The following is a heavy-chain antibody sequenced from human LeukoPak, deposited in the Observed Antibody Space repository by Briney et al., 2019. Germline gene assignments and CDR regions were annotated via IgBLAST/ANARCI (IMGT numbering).Heavy chain of an antibody. CDR1: GRTFSSYA. J-gene: IGHJ4*02. D-gene: IGHD3-22*01. CDR2: IIPIFGTA. V-gene: IGHV1-69*13. CDR3: ARGRGYYYDSSGYLLPFDY. Sequence: SVKVSCKASGRTFSSYAISWVRQAPGQGLEWMGGIIPIFGTANYAQKFQGRVTITADGSTSTAYMGLSSLRSEDTAVYYCARGRGYYYDSSGYLLPFDYWGQGTLVTVSS.